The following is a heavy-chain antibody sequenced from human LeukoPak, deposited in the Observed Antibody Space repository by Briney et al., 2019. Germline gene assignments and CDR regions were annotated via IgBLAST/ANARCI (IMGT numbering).Heavy chain of an antibody. CDR3: AKEFYDYVWGSYHDY. V-gene: IGHV3-23*01. CDR2: ISGSGGGT. CDR1: GFTFSSYA. D-gene: IGHD3-16*01. Sequence: GGSLRLSCAASGFTFSSYAMSWVRQAPGKGLEWVSAISGSGGGTYYADSVKGRFTISRDNSKNTLYLQMNSLRAEDTAVYYCAKEFYDYVWGSYHDYWGQGTLVTVSS. J-gene: IGHJ4*02.